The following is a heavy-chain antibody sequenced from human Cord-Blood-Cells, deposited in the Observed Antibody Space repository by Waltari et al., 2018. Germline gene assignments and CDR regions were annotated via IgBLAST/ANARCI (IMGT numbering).Heavy chain of an antibody. CDR3: ARDSDATEGYSGYDVLGWFDP. CDR1: GYSISSGYY. J-gene: IGHJ5*02. D-gene: IGHD5-12*01. CDR2: IYHSGST. V-gene: IGHV4-38-2*02. Sequence: QVQLQESGPGLVKPSETLSLTCAVSGYSISSGYYWGWIRQPHGKGRGWIGSIYHSGSTYYNPSLKSRVTISVDTSKNQFSLKLSSVTAADTAVYYCARDSDATEGYSGYDVLGWFDPWGQGTLVTVSS.